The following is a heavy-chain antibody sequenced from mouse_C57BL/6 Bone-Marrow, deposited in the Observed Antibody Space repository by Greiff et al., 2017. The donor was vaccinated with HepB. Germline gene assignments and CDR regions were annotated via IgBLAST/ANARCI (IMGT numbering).Heavy chain of an antibody. Sequence: QVQLQQSGPELVKPGASVKISCKASGYAFSSSWMNWVKQRPGKGLEWIGRIYPGDGDTNYNGKFKGKATLTADKSSSTAYMQLSSLTSEDSAVYFCARRITTVVAFRYFDVWGTGTTVTVSS. J-gene: IGHJ1*03. CDR2: IYPGDGDT. CDR1: GYAFSSSW. D-gene: IGHD1-1*01. CDR3: ARRITTVVAFRYFDV. V-gene: IGHV1-82*01.